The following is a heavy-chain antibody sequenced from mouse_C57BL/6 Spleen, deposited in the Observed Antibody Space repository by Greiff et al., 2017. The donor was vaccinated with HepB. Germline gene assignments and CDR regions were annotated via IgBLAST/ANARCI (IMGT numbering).Heavy chain of an antibody. CDR1: GYTFTSYW. CDR2: IDPSDSYT. CDR3: ARGGNYALDY. D-gene: IGHD1-1*02. Sequence: QVRLQQPGAELVMPGASVKLSCKASGYTFTSYWMHWVKQRPGQGLEWIGVIDPSDSYTNYNQKFKGKSTWTVDKSSSTAYMQLSSLTSEDSAVYYCARGGNYALDYWGQGTSVTVSS. V-gene: IGHV1-69*01. J-gene: IGHJ4*01.